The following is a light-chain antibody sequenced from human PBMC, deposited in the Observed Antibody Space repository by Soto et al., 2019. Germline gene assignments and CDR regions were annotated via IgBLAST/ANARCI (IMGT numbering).Light chain of an antibody. V-gene: IGKV3-15*01. CDR2: GAS. Sequence: EIVLSQSPATLSLSPGERATLSCRAIQSVSSDLAWYQQKPGQAPRLLIYGASTRATGISVRFSGSGSGTDFTLTISSLQSEDFAMYFCQQYSKWPPRYTFGQGTKVDIK. CDR1: QSVSSD. CDR3: QQYSKWPPRYT. J-gene: IGKJ2*01.